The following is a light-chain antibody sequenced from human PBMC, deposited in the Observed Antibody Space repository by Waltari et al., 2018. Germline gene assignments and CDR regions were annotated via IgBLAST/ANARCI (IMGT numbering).Light chain of an antibody. V-gene: IGLV2-14*01. CDR1: NTDIGAHNL. CDR3: SSYATRYMVL. Sequence: QSALTQPASVSASVGQSISISCTGSNTDIGAHNLVPWYQQYPGKPPKLVIYEVSNRPSGVSNRFSASKSGTTASLTISGLQAEDEAEYFCSSYATRYMVLFGGGTRVTVL. CDR2: EVS. J-gene: IGLJ2*01.